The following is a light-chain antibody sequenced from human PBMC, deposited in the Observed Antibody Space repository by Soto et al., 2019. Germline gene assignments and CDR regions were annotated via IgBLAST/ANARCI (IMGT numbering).Light chain of an antibody. CDR2: ASS. V-gene: IGKV1-39*01. Sequence: DIQLTQSPSFLSASVGDRVTITCRASQSINRYLSWYEQKSGKAPKLLIYASSSLQSGVPSRFSGSGSGTEFTLTISSLQPEDFATYYCQQTYTAPFTFGPGTKVDIK. CDR3: QQTYTAPFT. CDR1: QSINRY. J-gene: IGKJ3*01.